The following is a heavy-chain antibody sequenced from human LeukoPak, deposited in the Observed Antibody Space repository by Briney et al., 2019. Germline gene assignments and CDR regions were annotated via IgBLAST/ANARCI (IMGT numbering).Heavy chain of an antibody. D-gene: IGHD1-14*01. CDR2: ISYSGSA. V-gene: IGHV4-59*01. CDR3: ARARTGTLGWWFDS. J-gene: IGHJ5*01. CDR1: GGSISSYY. Sequence: SETLSLTCTVSGGSISSYYWSWIRQPPGKGLEWIGYISYSGSANDNPSLKSRVTISVDTSKNQFSLKLSSVTAADTAVYYCARARTGTLGWWFDSWGQGTLVTVSS.